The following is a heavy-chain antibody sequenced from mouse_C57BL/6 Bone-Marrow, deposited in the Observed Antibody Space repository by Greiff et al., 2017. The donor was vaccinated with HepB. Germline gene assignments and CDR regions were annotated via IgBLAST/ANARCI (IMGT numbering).Heavy chain of an antibody. D-gene: IGHD1-1*01. V-gene: IGHV1-15*01. CDR2: IDPETGGT. CDR1: GYTFTDYE. J-gene: IGHJ4*01. Sequence: QVQLQQSGAELVRPGASVTLSCKASGYTFTDYEMHWVKQTPVHGLEWIGAIDPETGGTAYNQKFKGKAILTADKSSSTAYMELRSLTSEDSAVYYCTRPDGSSPYAMDYWGQGTSVTVSS. CDR3: TRPDGSSPYAMDY.